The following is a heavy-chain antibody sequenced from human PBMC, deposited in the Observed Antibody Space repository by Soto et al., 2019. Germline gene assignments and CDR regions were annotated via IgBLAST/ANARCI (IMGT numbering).Heavy chain of an antibody. Sequence: SVKVSCKASGGTFSSYAISWVRQAPGQGLEWMGGIIPIFGTANYAQKFQGRVTITADESTSTAYMELTSLRSEDTAVYYCARSRPGIAEARPLGYWGQGPLATVSS. CDR1: GGTFSSYA. CDR3: ARSRPGIAEARPLGY. V-gene: IGHV1-69*13. D-gene: IGHD6-13*01. J-gene: IGHJ4*02. CDR2: IIPIFGTA.